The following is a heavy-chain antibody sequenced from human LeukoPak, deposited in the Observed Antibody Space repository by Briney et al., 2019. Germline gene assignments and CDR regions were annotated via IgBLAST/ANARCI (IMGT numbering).Heavy chain of an antibody. CDR1: GYTFTSYG. V-gene: IGHV1-69*04. Sequence: ASVKVSCKASGYTFTSYGVSWVRQAPGQGLEWMGRIIPILGIANYAQKFQGRVTITADKSTSTAYMELSSLRSEDTAVYYCARVHRTAEPFDAFDIWGQGTMVTVSS. CDR2: IIPILGIA. J-gene: IGHJ3*02. D-gene: IGHD4-17*01. CDR3: ARVHRTAEPFDAFDI.